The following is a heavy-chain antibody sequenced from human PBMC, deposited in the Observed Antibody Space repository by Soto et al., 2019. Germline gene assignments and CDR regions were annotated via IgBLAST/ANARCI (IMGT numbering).Heavy chain of an antibody. CDR2: IYYSGST. CDR1: GGSISSSSYY. V-gene: IGHV4-39*01. J-gene: IGHJ6*02. CDR3: ARDLYDFWSGYYYYYGMDV. D-gene: IGHD3-3*01. Sequence: SETLSLTCTVSGGSISSSSYYWGRIRRPPGKGLEWIGSIYYSGSTYYNPSLKSRVTISVDTSKNQFSLKLSSVTAADTAVYYCARDLYDFWSGYYYYYGMDVWGQGTTVTVSS.